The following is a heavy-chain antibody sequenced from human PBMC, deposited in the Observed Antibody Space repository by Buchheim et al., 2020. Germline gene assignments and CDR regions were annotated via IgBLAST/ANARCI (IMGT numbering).Heavy chain of an antibody. CDR1: GFTFSSYG. D-gene: IGHD6-6*01. V-gene: IGHV3-33*01. CDR2: IWYDGSNK. CDR3: AREIKQLTLYYYGMDV. Sequence: QVQLVESGGGVVQPGRSLRLSCAASGFTFSSYGMHWVRQAPGKGLEWVAVIWYDGSNKYYADSMKGRFTISRDNSKNTLYLQMNSLRAEDTAVYYCAREIKQLTLYYYGMDVWGQGTT. J-gene: IGHJ6*02.